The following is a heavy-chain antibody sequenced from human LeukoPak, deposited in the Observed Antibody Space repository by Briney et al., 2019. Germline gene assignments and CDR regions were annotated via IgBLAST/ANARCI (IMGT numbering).Heavy chain of an antibody. CDR1: GFTFTSYA. Sequence: GGSLRLSCAASGFTFTSYAMNWVRQAPGKGLEWVSTISDSSGSTYYADSVKGRFTISRDNSKNTLYLQMDSLRAEDTAVYYCAKARTGYCSSTSCYGFDSWGQGTLVTVSS. D-gene: IGHD2-2*01. V-gene: IGHV3-23*01. CDR2: ISDSSGST. J-gene: IGHJ5*01. CDR3: AKARTGYCSSTSCYGFDS.